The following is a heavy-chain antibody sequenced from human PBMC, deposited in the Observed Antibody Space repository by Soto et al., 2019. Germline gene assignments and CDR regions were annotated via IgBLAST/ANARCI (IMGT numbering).Heavy chain of an antibody. Sequence: GASVKVSCKASGYTFTGYYMHWVRQAPGQGLEWMGWINPNSGGTNYAQKFPGRATMTRDTSISTAYMELSRLRSDDTAVYYCARDGEEYCSSTSCYSWSPAPYGMDVWGQGTTVTVSS. V-gene: IGHV1-2*02. D-gene: IGHD2-2*01. CDR2: INPNSGGT. CDR3: ARDGEEYCSSTSCYSWSPAPYGMDV. CDR1: GYTFTGYY. J-gene: IGHJ6*02.